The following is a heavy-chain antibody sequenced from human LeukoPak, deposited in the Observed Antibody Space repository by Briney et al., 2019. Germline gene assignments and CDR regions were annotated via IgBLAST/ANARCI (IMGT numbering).Heavy chain of an antibody. CDR3: ARASHDYGDYSHFDY. V-gene: IGHV4-59*12. CDR1: GGSISSYY. Sequence: SETLSLTCSVSGGSISSYYWNWIRQPPGKGLEWIGSISYSGSTNYNPSLESRVTISVGTSKNQISLKLSSVTAADTAVYYCARASHDYGDYSHFDYWGQGTLVTVSS. D-gene: IGHD4-17*01. J-gene: IGHJ4*02. CDR2: ISYSGST.